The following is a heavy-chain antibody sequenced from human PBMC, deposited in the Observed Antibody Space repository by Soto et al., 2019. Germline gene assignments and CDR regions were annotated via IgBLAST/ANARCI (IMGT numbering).Heavy chain of an antibody. CDR1: GFTVSSNY. CDR3: ASLSTYYDFWSGYWSDYYYYGMDV. V-gene: IGHV3-53*01. Sequence: PGGSLRLSCAASGFTVSSNYMSWVRQVPGKGLEWVSVIYSGGSTYYADSVKGRFTISRDNSKNTLYLQMNSLRAEDTAVYYCASLSTYYDFWSGYWSDYYYYGMDVWGQGTTVTVSS. D-gene: IGHD3-3*01. CDR2: IYSGGST. J-gene: IGHJ6*02.